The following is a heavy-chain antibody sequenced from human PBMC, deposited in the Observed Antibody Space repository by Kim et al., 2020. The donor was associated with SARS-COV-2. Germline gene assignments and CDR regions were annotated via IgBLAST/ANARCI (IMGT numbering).Heavy chain of an antibody. CDR3: ATDRGDY. Sequence: EDGETIYAQKFQGRVTMTEDTSTDTAYMELSSLRSEDTAVYYCATDRGDYWGQGTLVTVSS. J-gene: IGHJ4*02. V-gene: IGHV1-24*01. CDR2: EDGET.